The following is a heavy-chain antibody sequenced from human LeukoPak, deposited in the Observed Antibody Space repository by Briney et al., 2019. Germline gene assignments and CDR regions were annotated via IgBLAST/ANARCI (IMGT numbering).Heavy chain of an antibody. Sequence: GGSLRLSCAASGFTFSSYAMSWVRQAPGKGLEWVSTISGSSGITYYADSVKGRFTISRDNSKNTLWLQMNSLRAEDTAVYYCAKAASYSTTWLYFDCWGQGTLVTVSS. V-gene: IGHV3-23*01. CDR1: GFTFSSYA. CDR2: ISGSSGIT. CDR3: AKAASYSTTWLYFDC. J-gene: IGHJ4*02. D-gene: IGHD6-13*01.